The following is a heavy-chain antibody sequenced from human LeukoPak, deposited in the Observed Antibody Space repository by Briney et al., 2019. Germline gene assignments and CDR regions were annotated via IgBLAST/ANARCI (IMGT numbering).Heavy chain of an antibody. V-gene: IGHV3-23*01. CDR2: ISGSGGST. Sequence: GRSLRLSCAASGFTFSNYAMSWVRQAPGKGLEWVSAISGSGGSTNYADSVKGRFTISRDNSKNTLYLQINSLRAEDTAVYYCVKTKWEVVAVIRWGQGTLVTVSS. J-gene: IGHJ4*02. D-gene: IGHD2-15*01. CDR3: VKTKWEVVAVIR. CDR1: GFTFSNYA.